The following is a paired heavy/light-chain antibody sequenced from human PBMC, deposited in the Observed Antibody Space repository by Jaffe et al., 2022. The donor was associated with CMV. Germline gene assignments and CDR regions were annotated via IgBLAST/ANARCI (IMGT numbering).Light chain of an antibody. CDR3: MQRIEFPFT. V-gene: IGKV2-40*01. CDR2: TLS. J-gene: IGKJ4*01. CDR1: QSLLDSDDGNTY. Sequence: DIVMTQTPLSLPVTPGEPASISCRSSQSLLDSDDGNTYLDWYLQKPGQSPQLLIYTLSYRASGVPDRFSGSGSGTDFTLKISRVEAEDVGVYYCMQRIEFPFTFGGGTKVEIK.
Heavy chain of an antibody. CDR3: VRSAGVVGVASYGLDAFDI. Sequence: QVQLVESGGGVVQPGRSLRLSCAASGFTFSSYGMHWVRQAPGKGLEWVAVIWYDGSNKYYADSVKGRFTISRDNSKNTLYLQMNSLRAEDTAVYYCVRSAGVVGVASYGLDAFDIWGQGTMVTVSS. V-gene: IGHV3-33*08. CDR2: IWYDGSNK. D-gene: IGHD5-18*01. J-gene: IGHJ3*02. CDR1: GFTFSSYG.